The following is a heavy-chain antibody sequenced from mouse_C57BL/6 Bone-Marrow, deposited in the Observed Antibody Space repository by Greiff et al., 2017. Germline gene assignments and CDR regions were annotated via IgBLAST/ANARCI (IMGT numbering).Heavy chain of an antibody. CDR2: IDPSDSYT. V-gene: IGHV1-50*01. Sequence: ELQQPFSSLFPPFTSFNLSFNSSCYTFTSYWMQWVKQRPGQGLEWIGEIDPSDSYTNYNQKFKGKATLTVDTSSSTAYMQLSSLTSEDSAVYYCARAAHYWGQGTTLTVSS. D-gene: IGHD3-1*01. CDR1: CYTFTSYW. CDR3: ARAAHY. J-gene: IGHJ2*01.